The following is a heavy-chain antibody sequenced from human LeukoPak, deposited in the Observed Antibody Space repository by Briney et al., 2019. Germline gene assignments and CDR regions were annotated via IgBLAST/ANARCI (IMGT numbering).Heavy chain of an antibody. J-gene: IGHJ4*02. V-gene: IGHV3-74*03. CDR2: INGDGSNT. Sequence: PGGSLRLSCAASGFTFSSHWMHWVRQAPGKGLVWVSRINGDGSNTTYADSVKGRFTISRDNAKNSLYLQMNSLSAEDTAVYYCARHSRGSPIDDWGQGTLVTVSS. D-gene: IGHD2-15*01. CDR1: GFTFSSHW. CDR3: ARHSRGSPIDD.